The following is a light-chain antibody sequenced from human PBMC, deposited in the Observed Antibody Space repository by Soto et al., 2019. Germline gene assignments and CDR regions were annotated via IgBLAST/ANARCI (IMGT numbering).Light chain of an antibody. CDR3: CSYAGSSYV. CDR1: SSDVGSYNL. CDR2: AGS. J-gene: IGLJ1*01. V-gene: IGLV2-23*01. Sequence: QSALTQPASVSGSPGQSITISCTGTSSDVGSYNLVSWYQQHPGKAPKLMIYAGSKRPSGVSNRFSGSKSGNTASLTISGLQAEDEADYYCCSYAGSSYVFGTGTKLTVL.